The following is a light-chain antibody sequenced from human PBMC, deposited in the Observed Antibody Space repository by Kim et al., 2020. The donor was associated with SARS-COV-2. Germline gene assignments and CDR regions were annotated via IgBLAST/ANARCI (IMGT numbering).Light chain of an antibody. CDR3: QKYNSALT. Sequence: DIQMTQSPSSLSASVGDRVTITCRASQGISNYLAWYQQKPGKVHKLLIYAACTLQSGVPSRFSGSGSGTEFTLTISSLQPEDVATYYCQKYNSALTFGPGTKVDIK. V-gene: IGKV1-27*01. CDR1: QGISNY. CDR2: AAC. J-gene: IGKJ3*01.